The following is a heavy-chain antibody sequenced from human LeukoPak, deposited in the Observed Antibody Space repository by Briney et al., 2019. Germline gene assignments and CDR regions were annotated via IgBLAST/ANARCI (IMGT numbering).Heavy chain of an antibody. CDR1: GFTFSNFE. D-gene: IGHD1-26*01. J-gene: IGHJ4*02. Sequence: PGGSLRLSCEVSGFTFSNFEMAWVRQGPGMGLEWLAYINDGGNIIRYADTVRGRFTISRDSVKKSGFLQMNSLRVDDTAVYYCAGGPQYSRSHGFWGQGTLVTVSS. CDR3: AGGPQYSRSHGF. V-gene: IGHV3-48*03. CDR2: INDGGNII.